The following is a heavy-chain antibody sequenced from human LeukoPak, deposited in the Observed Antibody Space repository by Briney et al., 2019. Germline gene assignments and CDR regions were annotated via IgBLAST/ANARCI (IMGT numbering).Heavy chain of an antibody. Sequence: SETLSLTCTVSGDSISSSSYYWGWIRQPPGQGLEWIGSIYYSGSTYYNPSLKSRVTISVDTSKNQFSLKLSSVTAADTAVYYCARQAPYYGSGSYFDYWGQGTLVTVSS. CDR1: GDSISSSSYY. V-gene: IGHV4-39*01. J-gene: IGHJ4*02. CDR2: IYYSGST. CDR3: ARQAPYYGSGSYFDY. D-gene: IGHD3-10*01.